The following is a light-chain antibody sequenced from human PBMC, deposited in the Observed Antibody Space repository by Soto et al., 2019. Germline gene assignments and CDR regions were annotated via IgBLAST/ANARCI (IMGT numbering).Light chain of an antibody. Sequence: DIVMTQSPDSLAVSLGERATINCKSSQSVLYSSDNKNYLAWYQHKPGQPPKLLISWASARESGVPDRVSGSGSGTDFTLTIASLQTEDVAVYYCLQYYSTPRTFGQGTRVEIK. CDR3: LQYYSTPRT. CDR1: QSVLYSSDNKNY. J-gene: IGKJ1*01. CDR2: WAS. V-gene: IGKV4-1*01.